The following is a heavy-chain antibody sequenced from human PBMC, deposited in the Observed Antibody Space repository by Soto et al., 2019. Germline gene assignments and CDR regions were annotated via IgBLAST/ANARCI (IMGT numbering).Heavy chain of an antibody. CDR2: IYYSGNT. Sequence: QVQLQESGPGLVKPSQTLSLTCSVSGGSISSADYYWNWIRQHPGKGLEWIGYIYYSGNTYYNPSLKRHDTLSLDTSKRQFSLEVSSVTAADTAVYYCARMKHWSGPLDSWGQGILVTVSS. J-gene: IGHJ4*02. CDR1: GGSISSADYY. CDR3: ARMKHWSGPLDS. D-gene: IGHD3-3*01. V-gene: IGHV4-31*01.